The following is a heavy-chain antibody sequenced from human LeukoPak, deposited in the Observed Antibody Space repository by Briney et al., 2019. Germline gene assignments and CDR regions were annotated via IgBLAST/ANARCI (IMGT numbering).Heavy chain of an antibody. CDR1: GGSFSGYY. J-gene: IGHJ4*02. V-gene: IGHV4-34*01. Sequence: SETLSLTCAVYGGSFSGYYWSWIRQPPGKGLEWIGEINHSGSTNYNPSLKSRVTISVDKSKNQFSLKLSSVTAADTAVYYCARAPPESSWLFDYWGQGTLVTVSS. CDR2: INHSGST. CDR3: ARAPPESSWLFDY. D-gene: IGHD6-13*01.